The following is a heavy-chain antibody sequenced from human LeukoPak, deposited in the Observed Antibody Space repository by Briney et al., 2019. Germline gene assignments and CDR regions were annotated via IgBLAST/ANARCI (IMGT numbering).Heavy chain of an antibody. D-gene: IGHD2-2*01. J-gene: IGHJ5*02. V-gene: IGHV4-30-4*08. CDR1: GASISSGDYY. CDR3: ASTNCSSATCYGANWLDP. CDR2: IYYSGST. Sequence: SQTLSLTCTVSGASISSGDYYWTWIRQPPGKGLEWIGYIYYSGSTFHYNPSLKSRVNISVDTSKNQFSLRLSSVTAADTAVYYCASTNCSSATCYGANWLDPWGQGTLVTVSS.